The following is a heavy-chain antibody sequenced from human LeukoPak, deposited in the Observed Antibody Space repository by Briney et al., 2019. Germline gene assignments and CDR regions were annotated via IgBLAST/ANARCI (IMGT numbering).Heavy chain of an antibody. D-gene: IGHD3-3*01. CDR1: RYTFTGYF. V-gene: IGHV1-2*02. Sequence: ASVKVSCKASRYTFTGYFMHWVRQAPGQGLEWMGWINPHSGGTDNAQNFQGRVTMTRDTSINTAYMELTRMTSDDTAVYFCARGGGTSGPELDYWGQGTLVTVSS. CDR2: INPHSGGT. J-gene: IGHJ4*02. CDR3: ARGGGTSGPELDY.